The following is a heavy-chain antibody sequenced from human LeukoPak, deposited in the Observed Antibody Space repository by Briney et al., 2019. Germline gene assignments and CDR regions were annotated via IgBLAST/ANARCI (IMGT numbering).Heavy chain of an antibody. CDR1: GYTFTGYY. CDR2: INPNSGGT. J-gene: IGHJ4*02. V-gene: IGHV1-2*02. Sequence: ASVKVSCKASGYTFTGYYMHWVRQAPGQGLEWMGWINPNSGGTNYAQKFQGRVTMTRDTSISTAYMELSRLRSDDTAVYYCARPEGSYDILTGYYQNPLFDYWGQGTLVTVSS. CDR3: ARPEGSYDILTGYYQNPLFDY. D-gene: IGHD3-9*01.